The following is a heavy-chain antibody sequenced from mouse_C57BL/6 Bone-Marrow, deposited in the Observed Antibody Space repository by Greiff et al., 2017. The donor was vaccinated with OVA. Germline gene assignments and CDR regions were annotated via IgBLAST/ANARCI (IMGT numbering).Heavy chain of an antibody. D-gene: IGHD1-1*01. CDR1: GFNIKNTY. J-gene: IGHJ3*01. CDR3: APLYYYGSSYAWFAY. CDR2: IDPANGNT. V-gene: IGHV14-3*01. Sequence: EVQRVESVAELVRPGASVKLSCTASGFNIKNTYMHWVKQRPEQGLEWIGRIDPANGNTKYAPKFQGKATITADTSSNTAYLQLSSLTSEDTAIYYCAPLYYYGSSYAWFAYWGQGTLVTVSA.